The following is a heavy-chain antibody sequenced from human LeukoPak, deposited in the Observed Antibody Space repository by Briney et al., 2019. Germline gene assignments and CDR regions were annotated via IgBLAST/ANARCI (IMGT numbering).Heavy chain of an antibody. CDR1: GYTFTGYY. J-gene: IGHJ5*02. CDR3: ARDEGIVVVPDHRRFDP. D-gene: IGHD2-2*01. CDR2: INPNSGGT. Sequence: GASVKVSCKASGYTFTGYYMHWVRQAPGQGLEWLGWINPNSGGTNYAQKFQGRVTMTRNPSISTAYMELSRQRYDDRAVYYCARDEGIVVVPDHRRFDPWGQGTLVTVSS. V-gene: IGHV1-2*02.